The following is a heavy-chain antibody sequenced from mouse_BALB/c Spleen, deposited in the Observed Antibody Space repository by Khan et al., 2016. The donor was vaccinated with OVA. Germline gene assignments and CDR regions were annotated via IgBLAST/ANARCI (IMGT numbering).Heavy chain of an antibody. D-gene: IGHD1-1*01. CDR2: IWAGGST. V-gene: IGHV2-9*02. Sequence: VQLQESGPGLVAPSQTLSITCTVSAFSLSSYGVHWVRQPPGKGLEWLGVIWAGGSTNHNSALMSRLSISKDNSKSQVFLKMNSLQTDDTAMYYCARAFYYGAWFAYWGQGTLVTVSA. J-gene: IGHJ3*01. CDR3: ARAFYYGAWFAY. CDR1: AFSLSSYG.